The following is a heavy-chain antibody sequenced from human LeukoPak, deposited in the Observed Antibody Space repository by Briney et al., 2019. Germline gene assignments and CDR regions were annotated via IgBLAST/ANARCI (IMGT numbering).Heavy chain of an antibody. D-gene: IGHD2-8*01. CDR2: IWYDGSNE. V-gene: IGHV3-33*08. J-gene: IGHJ4*02. CDR3: AREMAV. Sequence: PGGSLRLSCAASGFTFSSYGMHWARQVPGKGLEWVAVIWYDGSNEDYADSVKGRFTISRDNSKNTLYLQMNSLRAEDTAVYYCAREMAVWGQGALVTVSS. CDR1: GFTFSSYG.